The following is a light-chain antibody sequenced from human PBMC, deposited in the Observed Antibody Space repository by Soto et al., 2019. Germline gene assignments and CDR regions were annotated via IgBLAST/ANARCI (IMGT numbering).Light chain of an antibody. J-gene: IGKJ3*01. CDR3: QPYYNYPLT. CDR2: AAS. CDR1: QGISSY. Sequence: AIRMTQSPSSFSSSTGDRVTITCRASQGISSYLAWYQQKPWKAPKLLLFAASTLQSGVPSRFNGSGSGTDLNLNISYLQSEDFATYFFQPYYNYPLTFGHGTKVDIK. V-gene: IGKV1-8*01.